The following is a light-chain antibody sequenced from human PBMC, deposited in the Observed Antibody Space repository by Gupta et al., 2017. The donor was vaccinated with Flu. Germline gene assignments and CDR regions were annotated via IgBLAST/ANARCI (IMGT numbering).Light chain of an antibody. CDR3: QQYCSPPRT. J-gene: IGKJ1*01. V-gene: IGKV3-20*01. Sequence: GTLSLSPGERATLSCRASQSVSSSYLAWYQQKPGQAPRLLIYGASSRATGIPDRFSGSGSGTDFTLTISRLEPEDFAVYYCQQYCSPPRTFGQGTKVEIK. CDR2: GAS. CDR1: QSVSSSY.